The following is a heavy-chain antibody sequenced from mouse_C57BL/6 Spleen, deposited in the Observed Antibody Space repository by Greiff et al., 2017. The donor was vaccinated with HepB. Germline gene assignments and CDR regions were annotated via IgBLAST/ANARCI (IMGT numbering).Heavy chain of an antibody. D-gene: IGHD1-1*01. V-gene: IGHV5-4*01. CDR3: ARDYGSTLFDY. CDR1: GFTFSSYA. J-gene: IGHJ2*01. CDR2: ISDGGSYT. Sequence: EVKLQESGGGLVKPGGSLKLSCAASGFTFSSYAMSWVRQTPEKRLEWVATISDGGSYTYYPDNVKGRFTISRDNAKNNLYLQMSHLKSEDTAMYYCARDYGSTLFDYWGQGTTLTVSS.